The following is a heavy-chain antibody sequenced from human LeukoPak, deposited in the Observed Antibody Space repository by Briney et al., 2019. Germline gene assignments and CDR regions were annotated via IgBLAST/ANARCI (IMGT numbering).Heavy chain of an antibody. CDR1: GGSISSSSYY. J-gene: IGHJ3*02. CDR3: ARGRGIVSRRRAFDI. D-gene: IGHD2/OR15-2a*01. CDR2: IYYSGST. Sequence: SETLSLTCTVSGGSISSSSYYWGWIRQPPGKGLEWIGSIYYSGSTYYNPSLKSRVTISVDTSKNQFSLKLSSVTAADTAVYYCARGRGIVSRRRAFDIWGQGTMVTVSS. V-gene: IGHV4-39*07.